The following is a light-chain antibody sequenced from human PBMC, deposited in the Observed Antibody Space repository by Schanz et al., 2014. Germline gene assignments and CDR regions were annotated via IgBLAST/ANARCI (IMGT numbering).Light chain of an antibody. V-gene: IGKV3-20*01. CDR1: QSVSSSN. CDR3: QQYVTSPYT. J-gene: IGKJ2*01. CDR2: AAS. Sequence: EAVLTQSPGTLSLSPGERATLSCRASQSVSSSNLAWYQQKPGQAPRLLIYAASSRATGIPDRFSGAGSGTDFTLTISRLEPEDNAVYHCQQYVTSPYTFGQGTKLEIK.